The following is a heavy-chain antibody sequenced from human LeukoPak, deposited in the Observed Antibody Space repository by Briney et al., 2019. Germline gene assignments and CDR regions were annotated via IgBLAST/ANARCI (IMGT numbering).Heavy chain of an antibody. V-gene: IGHV4-39*01. CDR2: IYYSGST. J-gene: IGHJ4*02. Sequence: PSETLSLTCTVSGSSISSSSYYWGWIRQPPGKGLEWIGSIYYSGSTYYNPSLKSRVTISVDTSKNQFSLKLSSVTAADTAVYYCARHYYDSTQGDYWGRGTLVTVSS. D-gene: IGHD3-22*01. CDR3: ARHYYDSTQGDY. CDR1: GSSISSSSYY.